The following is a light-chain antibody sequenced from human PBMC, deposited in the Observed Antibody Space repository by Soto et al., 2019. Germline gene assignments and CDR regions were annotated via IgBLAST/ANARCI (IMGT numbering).Light chain of an antibody. CDR1: QSLLHSNGYNY. CDR2: LGS. CDR3: MQALQMSIT. Sequence: DIVMTQSPLSLPVTPGEPASISCRSSQSLLHSNGYNYLDWFLQKPGQSPQLLIYLGSNRASGVPDRFSGSGSGTDFTLRISRVEAEDVGVYYCMQALQMSITFGQGTRLEMK. V-gene: IGKV2-28*01. J-gene: IGKJ5*01.